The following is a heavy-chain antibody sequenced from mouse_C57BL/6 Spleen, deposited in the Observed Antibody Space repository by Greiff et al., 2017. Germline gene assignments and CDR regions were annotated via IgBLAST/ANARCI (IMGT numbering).Heavy chain of an antibody. CDR3: ARAYGSSHYAMDY. Sequence: QVQLQQPGAELVMPGASVKLSCKASGYTFTSYWMHWVKQRPGQGLEWIGEIAPSDSYTNYNQKFKGKSTLTVDKSSSTAYMQLSSLTSEDSAVYYCARAYGSSHYAMDYWGQGTSVTVSS. CDR1: GYTFTSYW. CDR2: IAPSDSYT. V-gene: IGHV1-69*01. J-gene: IGHJ4*01. D-gene: IGHD1-1*01.